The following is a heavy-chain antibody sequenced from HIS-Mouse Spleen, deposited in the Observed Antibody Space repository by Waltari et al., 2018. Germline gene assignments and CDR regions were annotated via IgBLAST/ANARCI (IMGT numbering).Heavy chain of an antibody. CDR3: ARDFHDFWSGYYGGDKKHDAFDI. D-gene: IGHD3-3*01. V-gene: IGHV4-4*07. CDR1: GGSISSYH. J-gene: IGHJ3*02. CDR2: IYTSGST. Sequence: QVQLQESGPGLVKPSETLSLTYTVSGGSISSYHWSWIRQPAGRGLEWIGRIYTSGSTNYNPSLKSRVTMSVDTSKNQFSLKLSSVTAADTAVYYCARDFHDFWSGYYGGDKKHDAFDIWGQGTMVTVSS.